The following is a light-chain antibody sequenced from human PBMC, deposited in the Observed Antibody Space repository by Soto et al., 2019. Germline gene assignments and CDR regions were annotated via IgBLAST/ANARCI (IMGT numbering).Light chain of an antibody. J-gene: IGKJ2*02. V-gene: IGKV3-11*01. CDR2: DAY. CDR3: QQRGKWPST. Sequence: REMTQSPATLSVSPGERATLSCRASQSVGTNLGWYQQKPGQAPRLLIYDAYTRATGVGARFTGSGSATDFSLTITSLEPEDFAVYFCQQRGKWPSTFGPGTKVDI. CDR1: QSVGTN.